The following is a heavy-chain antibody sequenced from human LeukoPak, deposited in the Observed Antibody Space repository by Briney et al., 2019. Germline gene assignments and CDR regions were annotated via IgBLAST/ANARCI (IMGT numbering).Heavy chain of an antibody. J-gene: IGHJ4*02. D-gene: IGHD1-26*01. CDR2: IDGSDGAS. CDR3: ARVDSGSYDY. Sequence: PGGSLRLSCAASGFRFSSYVMSWVRQAPGKGLEYVSSIDGSDGASYYADSVKGRFTISRDNSKNTLSLQMNSLRVEDTAVYYCARVDSGSYDYWGQGTLLTVSS. CDR1: GFRFSSYV. V-gene: IGHV3-23*01.